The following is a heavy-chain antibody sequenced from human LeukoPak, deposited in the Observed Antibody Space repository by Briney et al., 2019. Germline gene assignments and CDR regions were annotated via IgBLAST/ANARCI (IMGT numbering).Heavy chain of an antibody. CDR1: GGSISSYY. D-gene: IGHD6-13*01. V-gene: IGHV4-59*01. CDR3: ARWAVGAAAGINWFDP. Sequence: PSETLSLTYIVSGGSISSYYWSWIRQPPGKGLEWIGYIYYSGSTNYNPSLKSRVTISVDTSKNQFSLKLSSVTAADTAVYYCARWAVGAAAGINWFDPWGQGTLVTVSS. J-gene: IGHJ5*02. CDR2: IYYSGST.